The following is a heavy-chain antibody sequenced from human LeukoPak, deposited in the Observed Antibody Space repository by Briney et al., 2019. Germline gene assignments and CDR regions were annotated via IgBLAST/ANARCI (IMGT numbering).Heavy chain of an antibody. CDR3: AKADY. Sequence: GGSLRLSCATSGFTFSNYAIGWVRQAPGKGLKWVPAVSSSGNSAVYTDSVRGRVTISRDNSKNTILLQMNSLRAEDMAVYQCAKADYWGQGTLVTVSS. V-gene: IGHV3-23*01. CDR1: GFTFSNYA. CDR2: VSSSGNSA. J-gene: IGHJ4*02.